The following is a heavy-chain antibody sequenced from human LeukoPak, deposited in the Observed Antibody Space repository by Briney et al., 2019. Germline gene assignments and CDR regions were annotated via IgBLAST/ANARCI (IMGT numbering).Heavy chain of an antibody. CDR2: IYPSGST. CDR1: GGSFSGYY. J-gene: IGHJ4*02. V-gene: IGHV4-4*07. CDR3: AREGTDGFDY. Sequence: SETLSLTCAVYGGSFSGYYWSWIRQPAGKGLEWIGRIYPSGSTNYNPSLKSRVTISVDTSKNQFSLNLNSVTAADTAVYYCAREGTDGFDYWGQGALVTVSS. D-gene: IGHD1-1*01.